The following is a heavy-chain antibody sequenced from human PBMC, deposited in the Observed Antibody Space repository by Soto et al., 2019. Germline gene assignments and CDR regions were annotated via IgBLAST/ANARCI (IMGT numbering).Heavy chain of an antibody. J-gene: IGHJ4*02. D-gene: IGHD6-19*01. CDR2: IRYDGTKK. CDR3: PRDNSSGWYYFDY. V-gene: IGHV3-33*01. Sequence: GGSLRLSCAASGFTFSTYDIHWVRQSPGKGLDWVAVIRYDGTKKYYADAVKGRFTISRDNSKNTLYLQMDSLRAEDTAVYYCPRDNSSGWYYFDYWGQGALVTV. CDR1: GFTFSTYD.